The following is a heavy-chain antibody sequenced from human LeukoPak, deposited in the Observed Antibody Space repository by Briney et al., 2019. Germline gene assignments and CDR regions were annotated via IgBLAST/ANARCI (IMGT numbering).Heavy chain of an antibody. D-gene: IGHD5-18*01. J-gene: IGHJ4*02. V-gene: IGHV1-8*01. CDR1: GYTFTSYD. CDR2: MNPNSGNT. CDR3: ARRWIRGYIKGGAMGNKAFDY. Sequence: GASVKVSCKASGYTFTSYDINWVRQATGQGLEWMGWMNPNSGNTGYAQKFQGRVTMTRNTSISTAYMELSSLRSEDTAVYYCARRWIRGYIKGGAMGNKAFDYWGQGTLVTVSS.